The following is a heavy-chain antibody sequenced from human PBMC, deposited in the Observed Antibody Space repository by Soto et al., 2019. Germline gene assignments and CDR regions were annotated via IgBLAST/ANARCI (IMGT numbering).Heavy chain of an antibody. D-gene: IGHD3-10*01. CDR1: GFTFSSYG. Sequence: GGSLRLSCAASGFTFSSYGMHWVRQAPGKGLEWVAVISYDGSNKYYADSVKGRFTISRDNSKNTLYLQMNSLRAEDTAVYYCAKDLGDYYGSGGLDYWGQGTLVTV. J-gene: IGHJ4*02. CDR3: AKDLGDYYGSGGLDY. V-gene: IGHV3-30*18. CDR2: ISYDGSNK.